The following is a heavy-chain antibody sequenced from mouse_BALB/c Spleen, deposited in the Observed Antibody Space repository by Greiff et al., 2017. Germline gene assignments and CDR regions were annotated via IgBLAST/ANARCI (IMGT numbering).Heavy chain of an antibody. CDR3: ARDGNYEAWFAY. Sequence: VHVKQSGAELVKPGASVKLSCTASGFNIKDTYMHWVKQRPEQGLEWIGRIDPANGNTKYDPKFQGKATITADTSSNTAYLQLSSLTSEDTAVYYCARDGNYEAWFAYWGQGTLVTVSA. D-gene: IGHD2-1*01. J-gene: IGHJ3*01. V-gene: IGHV14-3*02. CDR1: GFNIKDTY. CDR2: IDPANGNT.